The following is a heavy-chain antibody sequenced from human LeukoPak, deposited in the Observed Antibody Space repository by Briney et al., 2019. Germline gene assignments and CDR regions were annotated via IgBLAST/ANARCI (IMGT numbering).Heavy chain of an antibody. V-gene: IGHV4-34*01. CDR3: ASPGESFDY. CDR1: GGSFSGYY. J-gene: IGHJ4*02. CDR2: INYSGST. Sequence: PSETLSLTCAVYGGSFSGYYWNWIRQPPGKGLEWIGEINYSGSTNYNPSLKSRVTISVDTSKNQFSLKLSSVTAADTAVYYCASPGESFDYWGQGTLVTVSS. D-gene: IGHD4-17*01.